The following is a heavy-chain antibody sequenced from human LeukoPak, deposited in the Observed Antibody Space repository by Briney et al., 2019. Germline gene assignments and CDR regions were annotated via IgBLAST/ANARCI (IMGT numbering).Heavy chain of an antibody. J-gene: IGHJ4*02. D-gene: IGHD3-22*01. CDR1: GYTFISYG. V-gene: IGHV1-18*04. Sequence: ASVKVSCKTSGYTFISYGLSWVRQAPGQGLEWMGWSSAYNGDTNYAQRLQGRVTMTTDTSTTTAYMELRSLRSDDTAVYYCARVLYYYDSSGSRYSFDYWGQGTLVTVSS. CDR3: ARVLYYYDSSGSRYSFDY. CDR2: SSAYNGDT.